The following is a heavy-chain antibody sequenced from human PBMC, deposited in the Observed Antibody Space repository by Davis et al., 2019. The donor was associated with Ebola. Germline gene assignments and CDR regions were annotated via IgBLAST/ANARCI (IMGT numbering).Heavy chain of an antibody. CDR1: GFTVNSNY. Sequence: GGSLRLSCAPSGFTVNSNYMSWVRQAPGKGLEWVSLIYSGGSTYYADSVKGRFTLSRDNSKNTLYLQMNSLRAEDTAVYYCATNTRGYFDLWGRGTLVTVSS. D-gene: IGHD2-2*01. CDR2: IYSGGST. V-gene: IGHV3-66*01. J-gene: IGHJ2*01. CDR3: ATNTRGYFDL.